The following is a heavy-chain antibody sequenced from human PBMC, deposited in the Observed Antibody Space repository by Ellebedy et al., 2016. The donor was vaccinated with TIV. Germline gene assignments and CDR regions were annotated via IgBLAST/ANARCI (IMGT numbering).Heavy chain of an antibody. Sequence: GGSLRLXCAASGFTFSYYSVHWVRQAPGKGLEWVAVISHDGSNKYHAESVKGRFAISRDDSKNTLYLQMNTLRTEDTAVYFCTRGSSSRGYFDSWGQGTLVTVSS. CDR2: ISHDGSNK. J-gene: IGHJ4*02. D-gene: IGHD6-13*01. CDR1: GFTFSYYS. CDR3: TRGSSSRGYFDS. V-gene: IGHV3-30*09.